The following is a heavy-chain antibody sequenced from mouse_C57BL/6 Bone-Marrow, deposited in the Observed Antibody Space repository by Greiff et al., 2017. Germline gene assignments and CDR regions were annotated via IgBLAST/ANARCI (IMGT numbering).Heavy chain of an antibody. V-gene: IGHV1-69*01. D-gene: IGHD1-1*01. CDR3: ATSYYYGYFDY. CDR1: GYTFTSYW. J-gene: IGHJ2*01. CDR2: IDPSDSST. Sequence: QVQLQQPGAELVMPGASVKLSCKASGYTFTSYWMHWVKQRPGQGLEWIGEIDPSDSSTNYNQKFKGTSTLTVDKYSSTAYMQLSSLTSVDSAVYYCATSYYYGYFDYWGQGTTLTVSS.